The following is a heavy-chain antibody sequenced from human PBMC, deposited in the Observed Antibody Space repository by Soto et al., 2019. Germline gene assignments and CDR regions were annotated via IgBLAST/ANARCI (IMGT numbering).Heavy chain of an antibody. V-gene: IGHV1-18*01. CDR2: ISAYNGNT. CDR1: GYTFTSYG. Sequence: QVQLVQSGAEVKKPGASVKVSCKASGYTFTSYGISWVRQARGQGLEWMGWISAYNGNTNYAQKLQGRVTMTTDTSTSTAYMELRSLRSDDTAVYFCARDYHPGSGSHDAFDIWGQGTMVTVSS. CDR3: ARDYHPGSGSHDAFDI. J-gene: IGHJ3*02. D-gene: IGHD1-26*01.